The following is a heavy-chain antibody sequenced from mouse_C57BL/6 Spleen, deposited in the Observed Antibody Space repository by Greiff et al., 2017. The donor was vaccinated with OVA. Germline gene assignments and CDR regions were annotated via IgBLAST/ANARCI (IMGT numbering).Heavy chain of an antibody. CDR2: IYPGDGDT. J-gene: IGHJ2*01. CDR3: ARTGGGSSYFDY. Sequence: VQLQQSGPELVKPGASVKISCKASGYAFSSSWMNWVKQRPGKGLEWIGRIYPGDGDTNYNGKFKGKATLTADKSSSTAYMQLSSLTSEDSAVYSCARTGGGSSYFDYWGQGTTLTVSA. D-gene: IGHD1-1*01. V-gene: IGHV1-82*01. CDR1: GYAFSSSW.